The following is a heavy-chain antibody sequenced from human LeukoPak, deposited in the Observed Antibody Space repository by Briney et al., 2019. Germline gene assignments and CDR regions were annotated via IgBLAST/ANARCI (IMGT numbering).Heavy chain of an antibody. D-gene: IGHD2-2*02. Sequence: SETLSLTCAVYGGSFSGYYWSWIRQPPGKGLEWIGEINHSGSTNYNPSLKSRVTISVDTSKNQFSLKLSSVTAADTAVYYCARGRYCSSTSCXIRWXXPWGQGTLVTVSS. J-gene: IGHJ5*02. V-gene: IGHV4-34*01. CDR3: ARGRYCSSTSCXIRWXXP. CDR1: GGSFSGYY. CDR2: INHSGST.